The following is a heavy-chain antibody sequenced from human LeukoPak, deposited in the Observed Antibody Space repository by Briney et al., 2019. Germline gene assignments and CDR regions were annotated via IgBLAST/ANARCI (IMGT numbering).Heavy chain of an antibody. V-gene: IGHV3-21*01. CDR2: ISSSSYI. D-gene: IGHD6-25*01. Sequence: PGGSLRLSCAASGFTFSSYSMNWVRQAPGKGLEWVSSISSSSYIYYADSVKGRFTISRDNAKNSLYLQMNSLRAEDTAVYYCARVTLGGLNYYYMDVWGKGTTVTVSS. J-gene: IGHJ6*03. CDR1: GFTFSSYS. CDR3: ARVTLGGLNYYYMDV.